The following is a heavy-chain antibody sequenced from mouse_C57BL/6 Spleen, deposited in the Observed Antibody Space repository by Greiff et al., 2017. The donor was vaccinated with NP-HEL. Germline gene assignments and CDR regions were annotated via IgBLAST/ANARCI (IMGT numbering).Heavy chain of an antibody. J-gene: IGHJ4*01. CDR3: ARSNWDWAMDY. Sequence: DVQLVESGGDLVKPGGSLKLSCAASGFTFSSYGMHWVRQAPEKGLEWVAYISSGSSTIYYADTVKGRFTISRDNAKNTLFLQMTSLRSEDTAMYYCARSNWDWAMDYWGQGTSVTVSS. V-gene: IGHV5-17*01. CDR1: GFTFSSYG. CDR2: ISSGSSTI. D-gene: IGHD4-1*01.